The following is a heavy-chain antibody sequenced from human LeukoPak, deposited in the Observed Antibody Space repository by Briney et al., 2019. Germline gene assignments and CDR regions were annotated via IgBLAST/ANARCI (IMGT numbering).Heavy chain of an antibody. CDR3: AKRGSGWYEDYYYYMDV. CDR1: GFTFSSYS. CDR2: ISSSSSTI. V-gene: IGHV3-48*01. D-gene: IGHD6-19*01. Sequence: GGSLRLSCAASGFTFSSYSMNWVRQAPGKGLEWVSYISSSSSTIYYADSVKGRFTISRDNAKNSLYLQMNSLRAEDTAVYYCAKRGSGWYEDYYYYMDVWGKGTTITISS. J-gene: IGHJ6*03.